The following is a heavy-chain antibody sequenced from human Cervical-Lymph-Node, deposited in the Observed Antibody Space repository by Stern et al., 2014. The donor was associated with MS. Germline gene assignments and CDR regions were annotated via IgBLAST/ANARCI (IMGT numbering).Heavy chain of an antibody. D-gene: IGHD1/OR15-1a*01. CDR2: IDWDGDK. V-gene: IGHV2-70*01. Sequence: ESGPALVKPTQTLTLTCTFSGFSLSTGGMCVTLIRQPPGKALGWLGLIDWDGDKYYRTPLRTRLTISKDTFKNQVVLTMTNMDPVDTATYYCARIRGTARLIDYWGQGTLVTVSS. J-gene: IGHJ4*02. CDR1: GFSLSTGGMC. CDR3: ARIRGTARLIDY.